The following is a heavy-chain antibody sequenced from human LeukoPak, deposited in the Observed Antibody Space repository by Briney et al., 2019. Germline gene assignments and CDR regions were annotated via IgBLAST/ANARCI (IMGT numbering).Heavy chain of an antibody. CDR3: ATGSHGGGDF. D-gene: IGHD3-16*01. V-gene: IGHV1-69*01. Sequence: SVKVSCTTSGVNFGSYDILWVRQAPGQGLEWLGAIIPVFGSPNYAQKFQDRLTIIADESTSTVYMELSSLRSNDTAVFYCATGSHGGGDFWGQGTLVTVSS. J-gene: IGHJ4*02. CDR1: GVNFGSYD. CDR2: IIPVFGSP.